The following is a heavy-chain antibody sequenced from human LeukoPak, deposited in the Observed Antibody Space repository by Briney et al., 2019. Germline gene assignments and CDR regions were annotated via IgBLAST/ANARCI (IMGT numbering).Heavy chain of an antibody. CDR1: GFTFSSYA. CDR2: ISGSGGST. V-gene: IGHV3-23*01. Sequence: PGGSLRLSCAASGFTFSSYAMSWVRQAPGKGLEWVSAISGSGGSTYYADSVKGRFTISRDNSKNTLYLQMNSLRAEDTAVYYCAKAVRYLDPLSYNWFDPWGQGTLVTVSS. CDR3: AKAVRYLDPLSYNWFDP. J-gene: IGHJ5*02. D-gene: IGHD3-9*01.